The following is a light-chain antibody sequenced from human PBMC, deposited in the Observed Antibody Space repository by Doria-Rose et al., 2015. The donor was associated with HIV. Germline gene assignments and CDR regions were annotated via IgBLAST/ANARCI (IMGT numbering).Light chain of an antibody. CDR2: AAS. Sequence: DIQVTQSPSSLSASVGDRATITCRASQDIRNDLGWYQRTPGKAPKRLIYAASSLESGVPSRFSGGGSGTESTLTISSLQPEDFTTYYCLQHNDYPRTFGQGTKVEIK. V-gene: IGKV1-17*01. CDR1: QDIRND. CDR3: LQHNDYPRT. J-gene: IGKJ1*01.